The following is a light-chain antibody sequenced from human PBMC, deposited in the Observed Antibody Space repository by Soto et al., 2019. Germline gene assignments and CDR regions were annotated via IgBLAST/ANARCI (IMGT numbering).Light chain of an antibody. CDR2: DVS. J-gene: IGLJ2*01. V-gene: IGLV2-14*01. Sequence: QSALTQPASVSGSPGQSITISCTGTSSDVGGYNYVSWYQQHPGKAPKLMIYDVSNRPSGVSNRFPGSKSGNTASLTISGLQAEDEADYYCSSYISSSKDVVFGGGTKLTVL. CDR3: SSYISSSKDVV. CDR1: SSDVGGYNY.